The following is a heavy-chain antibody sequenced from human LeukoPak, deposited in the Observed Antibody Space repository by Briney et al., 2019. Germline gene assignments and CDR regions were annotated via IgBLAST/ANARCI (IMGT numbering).Heavy chain of an antibody. V-gene: IGHV4-59*06. CDR3: ASTGIAAAEY. J-gene: IGHJ4*02. D-gene: IGHD6-13*01. CDR2: IYYSGST. Sequence: SETLSLTCTVSGGYISSYYWSWIRQPPGKGLEWIGYIYYSGSTYYNPSLKSRVTISVDTSKNQFSLKLSSVTAADTAVYYCASTGIAAAEYWGQGTLVTVS. CDR1: GGYISSYY.